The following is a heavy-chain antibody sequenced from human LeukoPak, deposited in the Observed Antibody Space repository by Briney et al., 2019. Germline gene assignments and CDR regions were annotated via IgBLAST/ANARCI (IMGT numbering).Heavy chain of an antibody. V-gene: IGHV4-34*01. J-gene: IGHJ4*02. CDR1: GGSFSGYY. CDR2: INHSGST. CDR3: ASWYSSGWSLKY. Sequence: PSETLSLTCAVYGGSFSGYYWSWIRQPPGKGLEWIGEINHSGSTNYNPSLKSRVTISVDTSKNQFSLKLSSVTAADTAVYYCASWYSSGWSLKYWGQGTLVTVSS. D-gene: IGHD6-19*01.